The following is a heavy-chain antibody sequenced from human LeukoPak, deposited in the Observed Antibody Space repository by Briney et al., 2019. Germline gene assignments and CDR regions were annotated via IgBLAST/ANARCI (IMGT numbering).Heavy chain of an antibody. V-gene: IGHV4-34*01. CDR1: GGSFSGYY. J-gene: IGHJ3*02. CDR2: INHSGST. D-gene: IGHD6-13*01. CDR3: ARGHSSSWYGAFDI. Sequence: SETLSLTCAVYGGSFSGYYWSLIRQPPGKGLEWIGEINHSGSTNYNPSLKSRVTISVDTSKNQVSLKLSSVTAADTAVYYCARGHSSSWYGAFDIWGQGTMVTVSS.